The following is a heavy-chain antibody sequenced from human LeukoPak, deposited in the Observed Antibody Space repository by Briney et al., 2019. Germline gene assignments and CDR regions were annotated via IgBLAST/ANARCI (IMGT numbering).Heavy chain of an antibody. D-gene: IGHD6-13*01. J-gene: IGHJ5*02. Sequence: GGSLRLSCAASGFTFSNAWMNWVRQAPGKGLEWVGRIKSKTDGGTTDYAAPVKGRFTISRDDSKNTLYLQMNSLSTEDTAVYYCAKDSGIAVAVGYSWLDPWGQGTLVIVSS. CDR2: IKSKTDGGTT. CDR1: GFTFSNAW. V-gene: IGHV3-15*07. CDR3: AKDSGIAVAVGYSWLDP.